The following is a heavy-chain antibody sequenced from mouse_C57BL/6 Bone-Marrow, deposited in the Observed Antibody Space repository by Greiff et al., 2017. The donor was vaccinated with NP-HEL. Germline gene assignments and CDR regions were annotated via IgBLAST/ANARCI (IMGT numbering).Heavy chain of an antibody. V-gene: IGHV1-80*01. Sequence: VQLQQSGAELAKPGASVKLSCKASGYTFTSYWMNWVKQRPGKGLEWIGQIYPGDGDTNYNGKFKGKATLTADKSSSTAYMQLSSLTSEDSAVYFCARRYGNYPYAMDYWGQGTSVTVSS. D-gene: IGHD2-1*01. CDR2: IYPGDGDT. CDR1: GYTFTSYW. J-gene: IGHJ4*01. CDR3: ARRYGNYPYAMDY.